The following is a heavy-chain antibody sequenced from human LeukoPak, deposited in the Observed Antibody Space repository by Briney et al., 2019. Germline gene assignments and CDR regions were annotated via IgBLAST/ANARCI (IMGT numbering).Heavy chain of an antibody. V-gene: IGHV3-74*01. CDR3: ARDAVDTANAV. J-gene: IGHJ6*02. D-gene: IGHD5-18*01. CDR1: GFTFSSYS. CDR2: INSDGSIT. Sequence: GGSLRLSCAASGFTFSSYSMNWVRHAPGKGLVWVSHINSDGSITSYADSVKGRFTISRDNAKNTLYLQMNSLRAEDTAVYYCARDAVDTANAVWGQGTTVTVSS.